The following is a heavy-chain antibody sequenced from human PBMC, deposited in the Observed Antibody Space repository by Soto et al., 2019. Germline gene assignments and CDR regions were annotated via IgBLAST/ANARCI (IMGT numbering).Heavy chain of an antibody. V-gene: IGHV4-34*01. CDR3: AGLYPYESRGYHLNY. D-gene: IGHD3-22*01. CDR1: GGSFSGYP. CDR2: INHLGST. J-gene: IGHJ4*02. Sequence: PSETLSLTRAVYGGSFSGYPWNWIRQPPGKGLEWVGGINHLGSTYYNSSLVSRVIISVDKSKNQFSLKLSSVTAADTAVYYCAGLYPYESRGYHLNYWGQGTQVTVSS.